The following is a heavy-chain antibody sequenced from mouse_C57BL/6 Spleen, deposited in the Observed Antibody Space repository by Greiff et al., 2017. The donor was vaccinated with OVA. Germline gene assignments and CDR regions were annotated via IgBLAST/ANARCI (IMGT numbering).Heavy chain of an antibody. J-gene: IGHJ1*03. V-gene: IGHV1-55*01. CDR2: IYPGSGST. CDR1: GYTFTSYW. D-gene: IGHD2-4*01. Sequence: VQLQQPGAELVKPGASVKMSCKASGYTFTSYWITWVKQRPGQGLEWIGDIYPGSGSTNYNEKFKSKATLTVDTSSSTAYMQLSSLTSEDSAVYYCARWGRGYDDEYWYFDVWGTGTTVTVSS. CDR3: ARWGRGYDDEYWYFDV.